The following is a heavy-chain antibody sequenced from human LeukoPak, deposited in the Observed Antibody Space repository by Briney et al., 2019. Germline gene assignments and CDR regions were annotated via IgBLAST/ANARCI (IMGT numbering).Heavy chain of an antibody. D-gene: IGHD2-2*01. Sequence: GESLRISCKGSGYSFTSYWISWVRQMPGKSLEWMGRIDPSDSYTNYSPSFQGHVTISADKSISTAYLQWSSLKASDTAMYYCARDIVVVPAAMNYYYGMDVWGKGTTVTVSS. V-gene: IGHV5-10-1*01. CDR2: IDPSDSYT. CDR1: GYSFTSYW. CDR3: ARDIVVVPAAMNYYYGMDV. J-gene: IGHJ6*04.